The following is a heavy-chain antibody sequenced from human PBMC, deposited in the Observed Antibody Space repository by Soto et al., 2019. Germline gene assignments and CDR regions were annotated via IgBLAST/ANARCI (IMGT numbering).Heavy chain of an antibody. CDR3: AKGDGYCSSTSCYDKYYYYGMDV. CDR1: GFTFSSYA. V-gene: IGHV3-23*01. J-gene: IGHJ6*02. Sequence: EVQLLESGGGLVQPGGSLRLSCAASGFTFSSYAMSWVRQAPGKGLEWVSAISGSGGSTYYADSEKGRFTISRDNSKNTLYLQMNSLRAEDTAVYYCAKGDGYCSSTSCYDKYYYYGMDVWGQGTTVTVSS. D-gene: IGHD2-2*01. CDR2: ISGSGGST.